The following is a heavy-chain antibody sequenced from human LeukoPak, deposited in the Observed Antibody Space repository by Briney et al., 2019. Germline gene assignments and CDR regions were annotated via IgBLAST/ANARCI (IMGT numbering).Heavy chain of an antibody. J-gene: IGHJ3*02. Sequence: PSETLSLTCTVSDDSIRNYYWTWVRQPPGKGLEWIGFMHHSTSTKQNPSLKSRVTISVDTSKNQFSLKLSSVTAADTAVYYRAREVFTGSGAAFDIWGQGTVVTVSS. CDR3: AREVFTGSGAAFDI. CDR2: MHHSTST. CDR1: DDSIRNYY. V-gene: IGHV4-59*01. D-gene: IGHD3-10*01.